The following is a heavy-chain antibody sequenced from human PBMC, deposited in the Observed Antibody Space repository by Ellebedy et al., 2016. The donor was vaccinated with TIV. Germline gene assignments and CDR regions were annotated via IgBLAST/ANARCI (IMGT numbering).Heavy chain of an antibody. CDR3: ARVRRLTTLDS. D-gene: IGHD1-14*01. V-gene: IGHV4-4*02. CDR2: IYHFGTT. CDR1: GDSISSDYW. J-gene: IGHJ4*02. Sequence: GSLRLXXGVSGDSISSDYWWTWVRQPPEKGLEWIGEIYHFGTTNYNPSLKSRVTISVDKSKNQFSLRLTSMTAADTALYYCARVRRLTTLDSWGQGTLVTVFS.